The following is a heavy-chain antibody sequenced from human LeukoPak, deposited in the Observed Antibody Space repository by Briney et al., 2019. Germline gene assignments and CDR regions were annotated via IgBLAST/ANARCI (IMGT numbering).Heavy chain of an antibody. CDR1: GFTFSNYG. CDR2: IWYDGSNQ. CDR3: ARDLSSSWSPGV. J-gene: IGHJ3*01. D-gene: IGHD6-13*01. V-gene: IGHV3-33*01. Sequence: GRSLRLSCITSGFTFSNYGFHWVRQAPGKGLEWTAAIWYDGSNQYYPDSVKGRFTISRDNSKNTIYLQMNSLRIEDTAMYYCARDLSSSWSPGVWGQGTMVSVSS.